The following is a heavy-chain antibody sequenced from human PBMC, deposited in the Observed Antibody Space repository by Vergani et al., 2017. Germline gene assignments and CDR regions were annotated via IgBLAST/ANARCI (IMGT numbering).Heavy chain of an antibody. CDR3: ARGVYCSGGSCYGGFDY. CDR2: INHSGST. J-gene: IGHJ4*02. V-gene: IGHV4-34*01. CDR1: GGSFSGYY. D-gene: IGHD2-15*01. Sequence: QVQLQQWGAGLLKPSETLSLTCAVYGGSFSGYYWSWIRQPPGKGLEWVGEINHSGSTNYNPSLKSRVTISVDTSKTKFSLKLSSVTAADTAVYYCARGVYCSGGSCYGGFDYWGQGTLVTVSS.